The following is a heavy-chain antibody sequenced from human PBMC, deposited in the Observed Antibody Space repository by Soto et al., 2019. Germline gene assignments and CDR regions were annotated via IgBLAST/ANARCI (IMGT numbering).Heavy chain of an antibody. CDR1: GYTFTSYD. D-gene: IGHD3-16*01. CDR2: MNPNSVNT. J-gene: IGHJ4*02. V-gene: IGHV1-8*01. CDR3: ARELTSRALDY. Sequence: QVQLVQSGAEVKKPGASVKASCKPSGYTFTSYDINWLRQATGQGLEWMGWMNPNSVNTGYAQKFQARVTMTRNTSISTAYMELSSLRSEDTAVYFCARELTSRALDYWGQGTLVTVSS.